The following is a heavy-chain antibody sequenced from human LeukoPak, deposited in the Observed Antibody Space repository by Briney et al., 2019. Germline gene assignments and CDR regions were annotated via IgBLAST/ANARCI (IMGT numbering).Heavy chain of an antibody. J-gene: IGHJ4*02. CDR3: ASGGYYDILTGYQPYDY. CDR2: ISSSGSTI. Sequence: GGSLRLSCAASGFTFRSYAMNWVRQAPGKGLEWVSYISSSGSTIYYADSVKGRFTISRDNAKNSLYLQMNSLRAEDTAVYYCASGGYYDILTGYQPYDYWGQGTLVTVSS. CDR1: GFTFRSYA. V-gene: IGHV3-48*03. D-gene: IGHD3-9*01.